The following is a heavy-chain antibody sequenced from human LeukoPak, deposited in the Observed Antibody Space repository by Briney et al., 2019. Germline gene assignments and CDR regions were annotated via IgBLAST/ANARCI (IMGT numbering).Heavy chain of an antibody. CDR3: ASVPRGQDIAAAGTPGSYYFDY. CDR1: GGSISSSNW. CDR2: IYHSGST. Sequence: SGTLSLTCAVSGGSISSSNWWSWVRPPPGKGLEWIGEIYHSGSTNYNPSLKSRVTISVDKSKNQFSLKLSSVTAADTAVYYCASVPRGQDIAAAGTPGSYYFDYWGQGTLVTVSS. J-gene: IGHJ4*02. D-gene: IGHD6-13*01. V-gene: IGHV4-4*02.